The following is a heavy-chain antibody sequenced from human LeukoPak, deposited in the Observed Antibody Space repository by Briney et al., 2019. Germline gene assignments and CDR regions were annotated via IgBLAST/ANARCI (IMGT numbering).Heavy chain of an antibody. CDR3: ARVKSYYYDTSDKDAFDI. J-gene: IGHJ3*02. D-gene: IGHD3-22*01. CDR2: INPRGGST. CDR1: GYTFTGDY. Sequence: ASVKVSCKASGYTFTGDYMYWVRQAPGQGLEWMGIINPRGGSTSYTQKFQGRVTMTRDTSTSTVYMELSSLRSEDTAVYYCARVKSYYYDTSDKDAFDIWGQGTMVTVSS. V-gene: IGHV1-46*01.